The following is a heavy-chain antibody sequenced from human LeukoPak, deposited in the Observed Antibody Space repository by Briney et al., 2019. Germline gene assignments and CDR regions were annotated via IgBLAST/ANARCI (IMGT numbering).Heavy chain of an antibody. V-gene: IGHV3-48*02. D-gene: IGHD6-19*01. CDR1: GFIFSDYS. Sequence: HAGGSLRLSCEASGFIFSDYSMNWVRQAPGKGLEWVSYISSSSIQYADSVKGRFTISRDNAKNSLSLQMNSLRDDDTAVYYCARGPIKVAGGGYFDYWGRGTLVTVSS. CDR3: ARGPIKVAGGGYFDY. J-gene: IGHJ4*02. CDR2: ISSSSI.